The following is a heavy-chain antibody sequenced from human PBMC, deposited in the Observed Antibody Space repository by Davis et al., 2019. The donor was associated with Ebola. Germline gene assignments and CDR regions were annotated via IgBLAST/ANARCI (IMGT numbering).Heavy chain of an antibody. J-gene: IGHJ4*02. D-gene: IGHD3-22*01. CDR2: INQDGSDN. CDR1: GFSFSSYW. V-gene: IGHV3-7*03. CDR3: ARNYYDSSGYLSAFDY. Sequence: PGGSLRLSCAASGFSFSSYWMSWVRQAPGKGLELVANINQDGSDNYYVDSVKGRFTISRDDAKNSLFLQMNSLRAEDTAIYYCARNYYDSSGYLSAFDYWGQGTLVTVSS.